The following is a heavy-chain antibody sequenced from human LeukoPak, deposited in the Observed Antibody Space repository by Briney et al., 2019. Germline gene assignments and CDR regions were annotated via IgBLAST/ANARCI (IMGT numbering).Heavy chain of an antibody. J-gene: IGHJ4*02. CDR3: ASDGAYQPPRY. V-gene: IGHV1-2*02. CDR1: GYTFSGYY. CDR2: INPNSGGT. Sequence: GASVKVSCKASGYTFSGYYMHWVRQAPGQGLEWMGWINPNSGGTNYAQKFQGRVTMTRDTSISTAYMDLSSLTSDDTAVYYCASDGAYQPPRYWGQGTLVTVSS. D-gene: IGHD2-2*01.